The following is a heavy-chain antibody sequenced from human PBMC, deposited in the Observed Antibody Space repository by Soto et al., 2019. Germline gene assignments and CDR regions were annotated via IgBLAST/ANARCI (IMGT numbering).Heavy chain of an antibody. CDR1: GGSVSSGSYY. J-gene: IGHJ3*02. Sequence: QVQLQESGPGLVKPSETLSLTCTVSGGSVSSGSYYWSWIRQPPGKGLEWIGYIYYSGSTNYNPSPKSRVPISVDTSKNQFALKLSSVTAADTAVYYCAFKGDAFDIWGQGTMVTVSS. CDR3: AFKGDAFDI. V-gene: IGHV4-61*01. CDR2: IYYSGST.